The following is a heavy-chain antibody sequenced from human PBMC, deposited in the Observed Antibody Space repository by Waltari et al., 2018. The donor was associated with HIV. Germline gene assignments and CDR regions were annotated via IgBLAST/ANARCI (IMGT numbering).Heavy chain of an antibody. J-gene: IGHJ6*01. CDR2: AIPGYDTA. CDR3: ARDRGQHYYGSGTYLIDYYFGMDV. Sequence: QVQLVQSGAEVKKPGSSVKVSCKVSGGIFSSHTITWVRQAPGQGLEWIGRAIPGYDTANYAQKLQGRVSVSADKSTNTVSMELTGLRPEDTAVYYCARDRGQHYYGSGTYLIDYYFGMDVWGQGTTVTVSS. D-gene: IGHD3-10*01. V-gene: IGHV1-69*06. CDR1: GGIFSSHT.